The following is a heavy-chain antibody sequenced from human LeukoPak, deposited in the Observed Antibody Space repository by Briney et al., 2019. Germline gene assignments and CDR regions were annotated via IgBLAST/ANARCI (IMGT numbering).Heavy chain of an antibody. CDR1: GYSFTNYW. J-gene: IGHJ4*02. V-gene: IGHV5-10-1*01. D-gene: IGHD4-17*01. Sequence: GESLTISCKGSGYSFTNYWISWVRQMPGKDLEWMGRIDPSDSYTKYSPSFEGHVTISVDKSISTAFLQWNSLKASDSAMYYCATGASKVTTDFANYWGQGTQVAVSS. CDR2: IDPSDSYT. CDR3: ATGASKVTTDFANY.